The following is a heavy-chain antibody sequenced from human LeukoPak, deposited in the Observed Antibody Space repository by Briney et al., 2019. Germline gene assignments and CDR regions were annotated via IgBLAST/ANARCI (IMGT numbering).Heavy chain of an antibody. CDR2: IKSKTDGGTS. CDR3: TRDQSGGYNPFHY. CDR1: GFTFTDAW. Sequence: GGSLRLSCAASGFTFTDAWMSWVRQAPGKGLEWVGRIKSKTDGGTSDYAAPVKGRFTISRDDSKNTLYLQMNSLKTEDTAMYYCTRDQSGGYNPFHYWGQGTLVTVSS. V-gene: IGHV3-15*01. D-gene: IGHD5-24*01. J-gene: IGHJ4*02.